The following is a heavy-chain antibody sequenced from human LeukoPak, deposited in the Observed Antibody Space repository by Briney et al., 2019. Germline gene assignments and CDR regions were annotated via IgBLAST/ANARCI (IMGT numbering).Heavy chain of an antibody. D-gene: IGHD3-10*01. J-gene: IGHJ4*02. CDR1: GGSISSYY. Sequence: SETLSRTCTVSGGSISSYYWSWIRQPPGKGLEWIGYIYYSGSTNYNPSLKSRVTISVDTSKNQFSLKLSSVTAADTAVYYCARERYYYGSGSYFDYWGQGTLVTVSS. V-gene: IGHV4-59*12. CDR3: ARERYYYGSGSYFDY. CDR2: IYYSGST.